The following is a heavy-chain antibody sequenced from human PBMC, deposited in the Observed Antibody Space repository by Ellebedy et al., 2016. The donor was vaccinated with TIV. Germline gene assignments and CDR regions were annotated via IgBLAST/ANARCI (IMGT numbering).Heavy chain of an antibody. V-gene: IGHV3-30-3*01. Sequence: GESLKISXAASGFTFSSYAMHWVRQAPGKGLEWVAVISYDGSNKYYADSVKGRFTISRDNSKNTLYLQMNSLRAEDTALYYCACDSWGQGTLVTVSS. CDR3: ACDS. CDR2: ISYDGSNK. CDR1: GFTFSSYA. J-gene: IGHJ4*02.